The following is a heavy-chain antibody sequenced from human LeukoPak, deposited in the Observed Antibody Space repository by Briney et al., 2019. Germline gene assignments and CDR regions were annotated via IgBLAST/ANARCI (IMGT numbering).Heavy chain of an antibody. D-gene: IGHD4-23*01. V-gene: IGHV4-39*01. Sequence: SETLSLTXTVSGGSISSSTFHWGWIRQPPGKGLEWIGNIYYSGSTYYNPSLKSRVTISVDTSKNQFSLKLSSVTAADTAVYYCTRSGTMVVMRPMYYWGQGTLVTVSS. CDR2: IYYSGST. CDR3: TRSGTMVVMRPMYY. CDR1: GGSISSSTFH. J-gene: IGHJ4*02.